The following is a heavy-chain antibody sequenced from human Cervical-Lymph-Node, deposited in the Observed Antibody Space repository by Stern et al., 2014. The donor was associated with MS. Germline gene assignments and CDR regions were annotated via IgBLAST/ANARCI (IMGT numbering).Heavy chain of an antibody. CDR3: ARHGGPNWNHEAHNWFDP. V-gene: IGHV5-51*03. D-gene: IGHD1-14*01. CDR1: EYNFNTHW. CDR2: IYPGNSDT. Sequence: VQLVESGAEVKKPGESLKISCKGSEYNFNTHWIAWVSQMPGKGLEWLGNIYPGNSDTRYNPSLQGQVSISADKSITTAYLHFSSLKASDSAMYFCARHGGPNWNHEAHNWFDPWGQGTLVTVSS. J-gene: IGHJ5*02.